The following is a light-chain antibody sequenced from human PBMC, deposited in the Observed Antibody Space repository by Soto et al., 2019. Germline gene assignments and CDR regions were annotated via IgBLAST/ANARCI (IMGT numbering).Light chain of an antibody. CDR3: QQYNNWPRT. Sequence: EVVMTQSPATLSVSPGERATLSCRASQSVSSNLAWYQQKPGQAPRLLIYAASTRATGFPARFSGTGSGTEFTLAISSLLSEDFAVYCCQQYNNWPRTFGQGTKVE. CDR1: QSVSSN. J-gene: IGKJ1*01. V-gene: IGKV3-15*01. CDR2: AAS.